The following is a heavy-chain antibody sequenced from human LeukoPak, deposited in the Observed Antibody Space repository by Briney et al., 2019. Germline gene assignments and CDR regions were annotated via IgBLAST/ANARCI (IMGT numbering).Heavy chain of an antibody. CDR3: ARGPYYDFWSGYYPRFDY. V-gene: IGHV4-34*01. CDR2: INHSGST. J-gene: IGHJ4*02. D-gene: IGHD3-3*01. Sequence: SETLSLTCAVYGGSFSGYYWSWIRQPPGKGLEWIGEINHSGSTNYNPSLKSRVTISVDTSKNQFSLKLSSVTAADTAVYYCARGPYYDFWSGYYPRFDYWGQGTLVTVYS. CDR1: GGSFSGYY.